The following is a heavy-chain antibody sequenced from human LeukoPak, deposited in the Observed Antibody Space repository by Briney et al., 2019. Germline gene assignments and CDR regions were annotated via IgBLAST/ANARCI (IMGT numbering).Heavy chain of an antibody. Sequence: GGSLRLSCTASGFTFGDYAMSWVRQAPGKGLEWVGFIRSKAYGGTTEYAASVKGRFTISRYDSKRIAYLQMDSLKTEDTAVYYCNKCFCSGGYRYYFDIWGQGTLVTVSS. CDR1: GFTFGDYA. CDR2: IRSKAYGGTT. V-gene: IGHV3-49*04. J-gene: IGHJ4*02. CDR3: NKCFCSGGYRYYFDI. D-gene: IGHD6-19*01.